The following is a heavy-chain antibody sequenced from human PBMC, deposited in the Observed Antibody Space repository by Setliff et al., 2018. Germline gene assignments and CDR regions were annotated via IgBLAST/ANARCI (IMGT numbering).Heavy chain of an antibody. D-gene: IGHD2-2*01. J-gene: IGHJ4*02. CDR3: SRLVRYCTQTSCQRASGDDY. Sequence: ASVKVSCKASGYAFNNYGIAWARQAPGQGLEWMGWINAYNGNTFYAPKLQDRVTMTTDTSTATAYLELRSLRSDDTAVYYCSRLVRYCTQTSCQRASGDDYWGQGTLVTVSS. V-gene: IGHV1-18*01. CDR2: INAYNGNT. CDR1: GYAFNNYG.